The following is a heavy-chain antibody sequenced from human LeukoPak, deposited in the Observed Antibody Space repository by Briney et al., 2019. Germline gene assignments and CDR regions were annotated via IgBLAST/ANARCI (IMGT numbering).Heavy chain of an antibody. D-gene: IGHD6-13*01. V-gene: IGHV3-53*01. CDR1: GFTVSSNY. J-gene: IGHJ5*02. Sequence: GGSLRLSCAASGFTVSSNYMSWVRQAPGKGLEWVSVIYSGGSTYYADSVKGRFTISRDNSKNTLYLQMNSLRAEDTAVYYCAKDRVSSSWYTRTDNWFDPWGQGTLVTVSS. CDR3: AKDRVSSSWYTRTDNWFDP. CDR2: IYSGGST.